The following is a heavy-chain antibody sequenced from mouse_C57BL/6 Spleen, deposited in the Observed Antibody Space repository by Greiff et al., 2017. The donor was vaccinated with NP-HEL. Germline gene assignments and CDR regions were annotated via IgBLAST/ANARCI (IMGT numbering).Heavy chain of an antibody. CDR2: IYPSDSET. CDR3: AREGGSSYGYCDV. J-gene: IGHJ1*03. D-gene: IGHD1-1*01. V-gene: IGHV1-61*01. Sequence: VQLQQPGAELVRPGSSVKLSCKASGYTFTSYWMDWVKQRPGQGLEWIGNIYPSDSETHYNQKFQDKATLTVDKSSSTAYMQLSSLTSEDSAVYYCAREGGSSYGYCDVWGTGTTVTVSS. CDR1: GYTFTSYW.